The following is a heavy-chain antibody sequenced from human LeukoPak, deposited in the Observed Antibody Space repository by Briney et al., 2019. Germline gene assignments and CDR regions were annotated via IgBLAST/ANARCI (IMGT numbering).Heavy chain of an antibody. J-gene: IGHJ5*02. CDR1: GFTFSSYG. V-gene: IGHV3-30*19. D-gene: IGHD6-19*01. Sequence: GGSLRLSCAASGFTFSSYGMHWVRQAPGKGLEWVAVTSYDGNNEIYADSVKGRFTISRDNSKNTLYLRMNSLRPEDTALYYCARAAAVTGAFRDNWFDPWGQGTLVTVSS. CDR2: TSYDGNNE. CDR3: ARAAAVTGAFRDNWFDP.